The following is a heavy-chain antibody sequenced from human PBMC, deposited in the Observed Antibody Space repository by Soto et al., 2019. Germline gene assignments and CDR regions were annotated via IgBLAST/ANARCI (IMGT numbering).Heavy chain of an antibody. V-gene: IGHV2-5*02. CDR1: GFSLFTSGVG. J-gene: IGHJ4*02. Sequence: QITLKESGPTLVKPTQTLTLTCTLSGFSLFTSGVGVGWIRQPPGEALEWLALIYWDDDKRYSPILRSRLTTTKNNSNNQVVLTVTTLAPVDTDTYYCAHKGDGYRGFKYWGQGPLVTVSS. D-gene: IGHD5-12*01. CDR2: IYWDDDK. CDR3: AHKGDGYRGFKY.